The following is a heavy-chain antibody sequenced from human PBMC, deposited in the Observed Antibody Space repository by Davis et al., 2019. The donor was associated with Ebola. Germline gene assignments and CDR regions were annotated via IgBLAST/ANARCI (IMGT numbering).Heavy chain of an antibody. D-gene: IGHD5-12*01. CDR1: GYTFTSYA. V-gene: IGHV1-3*01. CDR2: INAGNGNT. CDR3: ARAKWLRPIGFDY. J-gene: IGHJ4*02. Sequence: ASVKVSCKASGYTFTSYAMHWVRQAPGQRLEWMGWINAGNGNTKYSQKFQGRVTITADKSTSTAYMELSSLRSEDTAVYYCARAKWLRPIGFDYWGQGTLVTVSS.